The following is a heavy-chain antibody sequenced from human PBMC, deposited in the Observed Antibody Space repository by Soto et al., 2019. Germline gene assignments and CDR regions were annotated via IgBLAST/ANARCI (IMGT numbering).Heavy chain of an antibody. CDR3: ARSIDP. V-gene: IGHV4-34*01. CDR1: GVSFNGYY. Sequence: PSETLSLTCAVYGVSFNGYYWSWIRQPPGKGLEWIGEINHSGSTNYNPSLKSRVTISVDTSKNQFSLKLSSVTAADTAVYYCARSIDPWGQGTLVTVSS. CDR2: INHSGST. J-gene: IGHJ5*02.